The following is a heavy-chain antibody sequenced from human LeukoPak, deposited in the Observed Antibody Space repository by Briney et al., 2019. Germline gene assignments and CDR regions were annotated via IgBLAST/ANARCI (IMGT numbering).Heavy chain of an antibody. CDR1: GFNFDDYA. Sequence: GRSLRLSCAASGFNFDDYAMHWVRQAPGKGLEWVSGISWNSGSTGYADSVKGRFTISRDNAKNSLYLQMNSLRAEDTALYYCARTSFGELFTANLDYWGQGTLVTVSS. V-gene: IGHV3-9*01. CDR2: ISWNSGST. CDR3: ARTSFGELFTANLDY. D-gene: IGHD3-10*01. J-gene: IGHJ4*02.